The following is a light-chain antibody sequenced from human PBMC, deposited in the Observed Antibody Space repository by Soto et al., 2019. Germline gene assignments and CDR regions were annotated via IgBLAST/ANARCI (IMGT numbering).Light chain of an antibody. Sequence: EIVLTQSQATLSLSQWERATLSCSASQSVSGIVAWYRQKPDQAPRLLIYDASNRATGIPARFSGSGSGTDFTLTISSLAPEDFAVYFCQQRYTWPITFGQGTRLEIK. CDR1: QSVSGI. J-gene: IGKJ5*01. CDR3: QQRYTWPIT. V-gene: IGKV3-11*01. CDR2: DAS.